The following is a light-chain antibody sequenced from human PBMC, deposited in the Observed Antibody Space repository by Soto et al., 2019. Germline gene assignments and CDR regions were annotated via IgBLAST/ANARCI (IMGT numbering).Light chain of an antibody. V-gene: IGKV3-15*01. CDR3: QQYNNWPRT. CDR2: GVS. Sequence: EIVMTQSPATLSVSPGERATLSCRASQSVSSNLAWYQQTPGQAPRLLMYGVSTRATGISGRFSGSGSGTEFTLTISSLRSEDFAVYCCQQYNNWPRTFGQGTKVEIK. CDR1: QSVSSN. J-gene: IGKJ1*01.